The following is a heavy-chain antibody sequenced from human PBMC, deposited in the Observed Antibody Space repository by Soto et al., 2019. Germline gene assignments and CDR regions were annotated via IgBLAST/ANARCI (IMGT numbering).Heavy chain of an antibody. V-gene: IGHV4-34*01. Sequence: SETLSLTCAVYGGSFSGYYWSWIRQPPGKGLEWIGEINHSGSTNYNPSLKSRVTISVDTSKNQFSLKLSSVTAADTAVYYCARGTGSRGVVPAAIPVYVFHYWGQGTLVTVSS. CDR3: ARGTGSRGVVPAAIPVYVFHY. J-gene: IGHJ4*02. CDR1: GGSFSGYY. D-gene: IGHD2-2*02. CDR2: INHSGST.